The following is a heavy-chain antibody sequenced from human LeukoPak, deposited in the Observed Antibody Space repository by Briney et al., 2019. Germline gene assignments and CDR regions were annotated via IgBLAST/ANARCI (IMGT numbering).Heavy chain of an antibody. J-gene: IGHJ6*03. V-gene: IGHV5-51*01. CDR1: GYSFTSYW. CDR2: IYPGDSDT. Sequence: GESLKISCKGSGYSFTSYWIGWVRQMPGKGLEWMGVIYPGDSDTRYSPSFQGQVTISADKSISTAYLQWSSLKASVTAMYYCARAQGYCSSTSCYNYYYYMDVWGKGTTVTVSS. CDR3: ARAQGYCSSTSCYNYYYYMDV. D-gene: IGHD2-2*02.